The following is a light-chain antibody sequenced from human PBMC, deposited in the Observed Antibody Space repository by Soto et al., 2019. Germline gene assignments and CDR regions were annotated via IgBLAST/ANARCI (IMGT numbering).Light chain of an antibody. V-gene: IGKV1-5*03. CDR2: KAS. Sequence: DIQMTQSPSTLSASVGDRVTITCRASQSISSWLAWYHQKPGKAPKLLIYKASSLESGVPSRFSGSGSGTEFTLTISSLQPDDLAPYYCQQYNSSPFTFGPGTKVDIK. CDR3: QQYNSSPFT. J-gene: IGKJ3*01. CDR1: QSISSW.